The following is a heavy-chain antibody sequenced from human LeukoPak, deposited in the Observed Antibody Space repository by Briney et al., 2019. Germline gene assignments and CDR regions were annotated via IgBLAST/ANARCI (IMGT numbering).Heavy chain of an antibody. CDR2: IYYSGST. CDR1: GGSISSYY. CDR3: ARATPYYDFWSGYSSRWFDP. D-gene: IGHD3-3*01. Sequence: SETLSLTCTVSGGSISSYYWSWIRQPPGKGLEWIGYIYYSGSTNYNPSLKSRVTISVDTSKNQFSLKLSSVTAADTAVYYCARATPYYDFWSGYSSRWFDPRGQGTLVTVSS. V-gene: IGHV4-59*01. J-gene: IGHJ5*02.